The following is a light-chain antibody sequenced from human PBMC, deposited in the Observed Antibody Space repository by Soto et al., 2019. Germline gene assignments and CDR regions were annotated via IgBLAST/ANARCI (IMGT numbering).Light chain of an antibody. CDR1: SGDIGGYDY. V-gene: IGLV2-8*01. CDR3: CSYAGSVV. J-gene: IGLJ2*01. Sequence: QSALTQPPSASGSPGQSVTISCTGTSGDIGGYDYVSWYQQHPGKAPKLMIYDVSKRPSGVPDRFSGSKSGNTASLTISGLQAEDEADYYCCSYAGSVVFGGGTKLTVL. CDR2: DVS.